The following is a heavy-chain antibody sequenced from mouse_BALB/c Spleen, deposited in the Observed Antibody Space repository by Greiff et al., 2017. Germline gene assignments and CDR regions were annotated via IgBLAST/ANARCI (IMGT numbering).Heavy chain of an antibody. CDR3: ANYGSRAMDY. Sequence: EVKLMESGGGLVQPGGSRKHSCAASGFTFSSFGMHWVRQAPEKGLEWVAYISSGSSTIYYADTVKGRFTISRDNPKNTLFLQMTSLRSEDTAMYYCANYGSRAMDYWGQGTSVTVSS. CDR1: GFTFSSFG. D-gene: IGHD1-1*01. J-gene: IGHJ4*01. V-gene: IGHV5-17*02. CDR2: ISSGSSTI.